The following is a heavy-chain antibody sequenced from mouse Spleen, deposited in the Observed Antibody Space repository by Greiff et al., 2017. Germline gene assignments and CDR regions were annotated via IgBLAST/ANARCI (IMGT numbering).Heavy chain of an antibody. D-gene: IGHD3-2*01. CDR3: ARRDSSGFFWFAY. J-gene: IGHJ3*01. Sequence: EVQLVESGGGLVKPGGSLKLSCAASGFTFSDYGMAWVRQAPGKGPEWVAFISNLAYSIYYADTVTGRFTISRENAKNTLYLEMSSLRSEDTAMYYCARRDSSGFFWFAYWGQGTLVTVSA. V-gene: IGHV5-15*01. CDR2: ISNLAYSI. CDR1: GFTFSDYG.